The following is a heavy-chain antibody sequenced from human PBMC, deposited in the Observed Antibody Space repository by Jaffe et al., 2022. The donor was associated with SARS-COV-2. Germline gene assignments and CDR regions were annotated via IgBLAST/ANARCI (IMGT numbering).Heavy chain of an antibody. CDR1: GFTFSSYA. V-gene: IGHV3-33*06. Sequence: QVQLVESGGGVVQPGRSLRLSCAASGFTFSSYAMHWVRQAPGKGLEWVAVVWYDGSNEYYADSVKGRFTISRDNSRNMMYLQMNSLRADDTAVYYCAKTQNRGLWEPHFDCWGQGALVTVSS. J-gene: IGHJ4*02. CDR3: AKTQNRGLWEPHFDC. CDR2: VWYDGSNE. D-gene: IGHD1-26*01.